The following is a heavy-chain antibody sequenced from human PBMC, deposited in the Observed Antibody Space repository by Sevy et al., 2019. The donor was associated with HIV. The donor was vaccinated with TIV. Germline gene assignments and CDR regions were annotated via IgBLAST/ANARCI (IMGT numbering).Heavy chain of an antibody. CDR2: IYSGGST. D-gene: IGHD3-10*01. CDR3: VSAYYGSGSYIDP. J-gene: IGHJ5*02. CDR1: GFTVSSNY. V-gene: IGHV3-53*01. Sequence: GGSLRLSCAASGFTVSSNYMSWVRQAPGKGLEWVSVIYSGGSTYYADSVKGRFTISRDNSKNTLYLQMNSLRAEDTAVYYCVSAYYGSGSYIDPWGQGTLVTVSS.